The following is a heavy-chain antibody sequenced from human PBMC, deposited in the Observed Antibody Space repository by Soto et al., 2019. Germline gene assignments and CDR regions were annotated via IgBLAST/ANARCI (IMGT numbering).Heavy chain of an antibody. CDR1: GYTLSSNY. CDR2: IXTXXGXX. J-gene: IGHJ4*02. Sequence: ASVKVSCKASGYTLSSNYMVWVRQAPGQGXXXXGXIXTXXGXXXYAQKFQGRLTMTRDTSTNTAYMELSSLRSEDTAVYYCASLEFPGYWGREPRSPSPQ. D-gene: IGHD3-3*01. V-gene: IGHV1-46*01. CDR3: ASLEFPGY.